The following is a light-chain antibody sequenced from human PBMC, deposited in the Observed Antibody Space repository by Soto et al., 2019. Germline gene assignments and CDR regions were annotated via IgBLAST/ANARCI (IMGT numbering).Light chain of an antibody. Sequence: QSVLTQPASVSGSPGQLITISCTGTSSDVGGYNYVSWYQQHPGKAPKLMIYDVSNWPSGVSNRFSGSKSGNTASLTISGLQAEDEADYYCSSYTSSSTYYVFGTGTKVTVL. CDR1: SSDVGGYNY. CDR3: SSYTSSSTYYV. V-gene: IGLV2-14*01. J-gene: IGLJ1*01. CDR2: DVS.